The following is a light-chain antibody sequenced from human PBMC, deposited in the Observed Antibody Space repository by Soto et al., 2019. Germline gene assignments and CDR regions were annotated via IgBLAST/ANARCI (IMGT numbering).Light chain of an antibody. V-gene: IGLV2-14*01. CDR1: SSDIGGYNY. CDR2: EVS. Sequence: QSVLTQPASVSGSPGQSITISCSGTSSDIGGYNYVSWYQQHPGKAPRFMIYEVSHRPSGVSDRFSGFKSGNTASLTISGRQADDEADYYCSSYKNRYTPPYVFGTGTKLTVL. J-gene: IGLJ1*01. CDR3: SSYKNRYTPPYV.